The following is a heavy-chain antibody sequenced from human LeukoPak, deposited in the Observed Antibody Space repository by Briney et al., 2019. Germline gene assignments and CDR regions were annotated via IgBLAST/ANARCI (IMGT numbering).Heavy chain of an antibody. J-gene: IGHJ4*02. CDR3: SKEYSPSSPLGELDS. D-gene: IGHD6-6*01. CDR2: IRHDEANS. CDR1: GFNLNSYA. Sequence: GGSLRLSCAVSGFNLNSYAMHWVRQAPGKGLEWVAVIRHDEANSFYADSVQGRFTISRDTSKKLLYLQMSSLRVEDTAVYYCSKEYSPSSPLGELDSWGQGTLVTVSS. V-gene: IGHV3-30*02.